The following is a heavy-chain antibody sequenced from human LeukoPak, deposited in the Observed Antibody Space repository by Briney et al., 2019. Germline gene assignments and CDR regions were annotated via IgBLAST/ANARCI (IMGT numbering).Heavy chain of an antibody. V-gene: IGHV4-59*01. D-gene: IGHD1-1*01. CDR1: GGSISSYY. Sequence: PSETLSLTCTVSGGSISSYYWSWIRQPPGKGLEWIGCIYYSGSTNYNPSLKSRVTISVDTSKNQFSLKLSSVTAADTAVYYCARESAGTTAFDYWGQGTLVTVSS. CDR3: ARESAGTTAFDY. J-gene: IGHJ4*02. CDR2: IYYSGST.